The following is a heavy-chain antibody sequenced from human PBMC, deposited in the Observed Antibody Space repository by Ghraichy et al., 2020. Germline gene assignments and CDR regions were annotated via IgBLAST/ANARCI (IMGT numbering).Heavy chain of an antibody. CDR2: IGTASDT. J-gene: IGHJ6*02. Sequence: GGSLRLSCAASGFTFSSYDMHWVRQIPGKGLEWVSTIGTASDTYYPDSLKGRFTVSRENVKNSLYLQMNNLRAGDTAVYYCAREVPAAMGYYYYGMDVWGQGTTVTVSS. CDR3: AREVPAAMGYYYYGMDV. CDR1: GFTFSSYD. D-gene: IGHD2-2*01. V-gene: IGHV3-13*04.